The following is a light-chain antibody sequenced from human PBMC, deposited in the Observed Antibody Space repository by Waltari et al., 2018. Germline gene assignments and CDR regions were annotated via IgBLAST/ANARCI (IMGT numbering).Light chain of an antibody. CDR2: EVS. CDR1: QSLVHSNGNTY. CDR3: GQGTHLPYS. J-gene: IGKJ2*03. V-gene: IGKV2-30*02. Sequence: DVVMTQSPLSLPITPGHPASISCRSCQSLVHSNGNTYLSWYQQKPGQPPRRLIYEVSNQDSGVPDRFSGSGAGTDFTLKISRVEAEDVGVYYCGQGTHLPYSFGQGTKVEIK.